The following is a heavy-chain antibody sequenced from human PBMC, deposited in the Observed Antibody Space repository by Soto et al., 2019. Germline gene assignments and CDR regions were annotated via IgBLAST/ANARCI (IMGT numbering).Heavy chain of an antibody. V-gene: IGHV4-31*03. CDR1: GGSISSGGYY. J-gene: IGHJ6*02. Sequence: QVQLQESGPGLVKPSQTLSLTCTVSGGSISSGGYYWSWIRQHPGKGLEWIGYIYYSGSTYYNPSLKSRVTISVDTSKNQFSLKLSSVTAADTAVYYCASTARGQQLVPDGMDVWGQGTTVTVSS. D-gene: IGHD6-13*01. CDR2: IYYSGST. CDR3: ASTARGQQLVPDGMDV.